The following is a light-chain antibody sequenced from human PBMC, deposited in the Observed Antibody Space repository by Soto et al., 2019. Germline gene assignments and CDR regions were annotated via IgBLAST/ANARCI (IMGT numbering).Light chain of an antibody. Sequence: EIVLTQSPGTLSLSPGERATLSCRASQSVSSSYLAWYQQKPGQAPRLLIYGASSRATGIPDRLSGSGSGTDFTLTIIRLEPEDFAVYYCQQYGSSLWTFGQGTKVEIK. CDR2: GAS. CDR3: QQYGSSLWT. V-gene: IGKV3-20*01. J-gene: IGKJ1*01. CDR1: QSVSSSY.